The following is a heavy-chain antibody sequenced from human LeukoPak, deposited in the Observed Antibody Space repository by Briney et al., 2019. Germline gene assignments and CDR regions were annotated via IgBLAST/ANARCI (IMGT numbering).Heavy chain of an antibody. V-gene: IGHV3-53*01. CDR2: IYSGGST. Sequence: GGSLRLSCAASGFTVSSNYMSWVRQAPGKGLEWVSVIYSGGSTYYADSVKGRFTISRDNSKNTLYLQMNSLGAEDTAVYYCARTPRNYYYYMDVWGKGTTVTVSS. CDR3: ARTPRNYYYYMDV. CDR1: GFTVSSNY. J-gene: IGHJ6*03.